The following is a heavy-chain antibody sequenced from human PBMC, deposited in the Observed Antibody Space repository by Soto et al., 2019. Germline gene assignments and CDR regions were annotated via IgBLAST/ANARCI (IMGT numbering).Heavy chain of an antibody. CDR1: GFAFNNYA. J-gene: IGHJ4*02. D-gene: IGHD3-16*01. V-gene: IGHV3-23*01. CDR2: IGNNGFST. CDR3: AKERAARGIDY. Sequence: EVQLLDSGGGLVQPGVSLRLSCAASGFAFNNYAMTWVRQAPGKGLEWVSTIGNNGFSTYYADSVKGRFTISRDNSMHTVYLQMSSLRAEDTALYYCAKERAARGIDYWGQGTLVTVSS.